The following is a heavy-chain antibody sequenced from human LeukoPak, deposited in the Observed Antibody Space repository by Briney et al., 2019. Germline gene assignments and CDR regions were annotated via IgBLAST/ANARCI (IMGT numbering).Heavy chain of an antibody. CDR3: ARSRRKVYDGMDV. V-gene: IGHV3-21*01. J-gene: IGHJ6*02. CDR1: GLTFSSYS. Sequence: GGSLRLSCAASGLTFSSYSMNWVRQAPGKGLEWVSSISSSSSYIYYADSVKGRFTISRDNAKNSLYLQMNSLRAEDTAVYYCARSRRKVYDGMDVWGQGTTVTVSS. CDR2: ISSSSSYI.